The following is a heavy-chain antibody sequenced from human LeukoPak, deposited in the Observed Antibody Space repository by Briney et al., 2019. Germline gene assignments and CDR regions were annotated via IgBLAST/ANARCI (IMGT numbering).Heavy chain of an antibody. V-gene: IGHV3-30*18. CDR3: AKDVLFSYGEYFDY. Sequence: GGSLRLSCAASGFTFSNYGIHWVRQAPGKGLEWVAVISCDGSNKYYADSVKGRFTISRDNSKNTLYLQMNSLRAEDTAVYYCAKDVLFSYGEYFDYWGQGTLVTVSS. CDR1: GFTFSNYG. D-gene: IGHD1-26*01. J-gene: IGHJ4*02. CDR2: ISCDGSNK.